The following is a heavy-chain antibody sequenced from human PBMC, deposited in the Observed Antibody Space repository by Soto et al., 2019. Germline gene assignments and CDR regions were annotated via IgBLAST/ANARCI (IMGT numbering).Heavy chain of an antibody. J-gene: IGHJ5*02. CDR3: ARGYFDSGHGYDL. Sequence: SQSLSDEASGGNVSNYFMSWIHQAPGKGLEWVSFISGSSDNIKYADSVKGRFTISRDNAKNSLYLHMNSLRAEDTGMYFCARGYFDSGHGYDLWGQGTLVSVSS. D-gene: IGHD3-10*01. CDR2: ISGSSDNI. CDR1: GGNVSNYF. V-gene: IGHV3-11*03.